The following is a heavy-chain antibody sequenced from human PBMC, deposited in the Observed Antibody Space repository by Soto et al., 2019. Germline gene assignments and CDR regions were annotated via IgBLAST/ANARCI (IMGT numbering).Heavy chain of an antibody. J-gene: IGHJ4*02. CDR3: TAAGQWYFWTAYYFEH. D-gene: IGHD3-3*01. CDR2: IKPKTSRGSTT. Sequence: PGGSLRLSCAASGFVVTNAWLSCVRQAPGKGLEWVGRIKPKTSRGSTTEYAASVKGRFPLSKDDSTDMVYLQMNSLKIEDTAVYYCTAAGQWYFWTAYYFEHWGQGTPVTVSS. CDR1: GFVVTNAW. V-gene: IGHV3-15*01.